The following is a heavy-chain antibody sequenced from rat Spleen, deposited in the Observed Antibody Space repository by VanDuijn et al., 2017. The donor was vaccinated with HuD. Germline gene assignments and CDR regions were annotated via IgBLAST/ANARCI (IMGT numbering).Heavy chain of an antibody. CDR2: ISYDGGNT. D-gene: IGHD1-12*02. J-gene: IGHJ2*01. V-gene: IGHV5S13*01. Sequence: EVQMVESGGGLVQPGRSLKLSCAASGFTFSNYGMAWVRQAPKKGLEWVAYISYDGGNTYYRDSVKGRFTISRDNAKRTLYLQMDSLRSEDTATYYCARHGYDGSYYYWDYWGQGVMVTVSS. CDR1: GFTFSNYG. CDR3: ARHGYDGSYYYWDY.